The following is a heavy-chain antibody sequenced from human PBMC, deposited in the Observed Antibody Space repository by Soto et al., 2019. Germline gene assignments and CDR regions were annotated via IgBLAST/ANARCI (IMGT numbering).Heavy chain of an antibody. V-gene: IGHV1-46*01. J-gene: IGHJ4*02. CDR3: ARGLIYDSSGYYFDY. D-gene: IGHD3-22*01. Sequence: ASVKVSCKASGYTFTSYCMHWVRQAPGQGLEWMGIINPSGGSTRYAQKFQGRVTMTRDTSTSTVYMELSSLRSEDTAVYYCARGLIYDSSGYYFDYCGQGTLVTVSS. CDR2: INPSGGST. CDR1: GYTFTSYC.